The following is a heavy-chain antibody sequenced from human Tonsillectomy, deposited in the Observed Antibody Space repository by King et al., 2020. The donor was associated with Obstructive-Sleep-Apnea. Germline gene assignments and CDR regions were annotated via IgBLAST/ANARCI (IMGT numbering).Heavy chain of an antibody. CDR1: GGSISTSLYY. D-gene: IGHD5/OR15-5a*01. J-gene: IGHJ6*02. CDR2: IYYSGSA. V-gene: IGHV4-39*07. CDR3: ARDKSTLIYGMDV. Sequence: LQLQESGPGLVKPSETLSVTCTVSGGSISTSLYYWGWIRQPPGKGLVWIGSIYYSGSAYYNPSLKIRVTISLDTSKNHFSLKLNSVTAADTAIYYCARDKSTLIYGMDVWGQGTTVTVSS.